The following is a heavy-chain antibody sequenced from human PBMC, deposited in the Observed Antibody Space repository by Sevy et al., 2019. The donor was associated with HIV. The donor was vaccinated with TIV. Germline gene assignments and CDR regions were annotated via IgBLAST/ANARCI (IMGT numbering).Heavy chain of an antibody. CDR2: ISGSGGST. CDR1: GFTFSSYA. D-gene: IGHD3-10*01. CDR3: AGSGSYYGAFDY. Sequence: GGSLRLSCAASGFTFSSYAMSWVRQAPGKGLEWVSAISGSGGSTYYADSVKGRFTISRDNSKNTLYLQMNSLRAEDTAVYYCAGSGSYYGAFDYWGQGTLVTVSS. J-gene: IGHJ4*02. V-gene: IGHV3-23*01.